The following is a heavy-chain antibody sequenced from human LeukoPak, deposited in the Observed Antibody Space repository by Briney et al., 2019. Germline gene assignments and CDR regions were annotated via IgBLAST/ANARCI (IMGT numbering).Heavy chain of an antibody. V-gene: IGHV4-59*01. CDR1: GGSISSYY. J-gene: IGHJ4*02. Sequence: SETLSLTCTVSGGSISSYYWSWIRQPPGKGLEWIGYIYSIGSTNYNPSLKSRVTISVDTSKNQFSLKLSSVTAADTAVYYCAALNIATRPWCFDYWGQGTLVTVSS. CDR3: AALNIATRPWCFDY. D-gene: IGHD6-6*01. CDR2: IYSIGST.